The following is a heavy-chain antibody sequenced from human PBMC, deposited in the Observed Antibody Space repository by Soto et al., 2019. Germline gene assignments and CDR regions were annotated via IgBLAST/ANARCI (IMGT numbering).Heavy chain of an antibody. V-gene: IGHV1-69*13. J-gene: IGHJ3*02. CDR3: AREHRGYSYGPQYAFDI. Sequence: GASVKVSCKASGGTFSSYAISWVRQAPGQGLEWMGGIIPIFGTANYAQKFQGRVTITADESTSTAYMELSSLRSEDTAVYYCAREHRGYSYGPQYAFDIWGQGTMVNVAS. CDR1: GGTFSSYA. D-gene: IGHD5-18*01. CDR2: IIPIFGTA.